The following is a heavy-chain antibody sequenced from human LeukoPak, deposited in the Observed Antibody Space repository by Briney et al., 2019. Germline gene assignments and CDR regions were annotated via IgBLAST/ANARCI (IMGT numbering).Heavy chain of an antibody. J-gene: IGHJ5*02. V-gene: IGHV1-18*01. CDR1: GYTFTSYG. D-gene: IGHD6-19*01. CDR2: ISAYNGNT. CDR3: ARVSRVQWLVDNWFDP. Sequence: ASVKVSCKASGYTFTSYGISWVRQAPGQGLEWMGWISAYNGNTNYAQKLQGRVTMTTDTSTSTAYMELRSLRSDDTAVYYCARVSRVQWLVDNWFDPWGQGTLVTVSS.